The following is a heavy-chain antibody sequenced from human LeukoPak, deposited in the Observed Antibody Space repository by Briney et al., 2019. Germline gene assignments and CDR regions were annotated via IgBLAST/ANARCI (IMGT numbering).Heavy chain of an antibody. D-gene: IGHD1-26*01. CDR3: AKGLGSGRYFGFDY. CDR1: GFTFSTHA. V-gene: IGHV3-23*01. J-gene: IGHJ4*02. CDR2: ISGGST. Sequence: GGSLRLSCAASGFTFSTHAMNWVRQAPGKGLEWVSLISGGSTYYADSVKGRFTISRDSSKNTLYLQMNSLRAEDTAVYYCAKGLGSGRYFGFDYRGQGTLVTVSS.